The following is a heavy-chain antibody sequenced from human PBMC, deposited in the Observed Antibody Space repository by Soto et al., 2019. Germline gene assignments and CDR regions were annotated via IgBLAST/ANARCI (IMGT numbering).Heavy chain of an antibody. D-gene: IGHD6-13*01. CDR2: IDPSDSYT. J-gene: IGHJ6*02. Sequence: GESLKISCKGSGYSFTSYWISWVRQMPGKGLEWMGKIDPSDSYTNYSPSFQGHVTISADKSISTAYLQWSSLKASDTAMYYCARPEGSSSWNYYGMDVWGQGTTVTVSS. CDR1: GYSFTSYW. V-gene: IGHV5-10-1*01. CDR3: ARPEGSSSWNYYGMDV.